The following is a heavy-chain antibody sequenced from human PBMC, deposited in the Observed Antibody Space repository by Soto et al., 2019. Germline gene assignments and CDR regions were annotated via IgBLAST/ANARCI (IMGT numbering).Heavy chain of an antibody. Sequence: EVQLLESGGGLAQPGGSLRLSCAASGFTFSSYAMSWVRQAPGKGPEWVSAISGGGGSTNYADSVKGRFTISRDNSKNTLDLQMDSLWAEDTAVYYCASDPYGMDVWGQGPTVTASS. CDR1: GFTFSSYA. CDR2: ISGGGGST. J-gene: IGHJ6*02. CDR3: ASDPYGMDV. D-gene: IGHD1-26*01. V-gene: IGHV3-23*01.